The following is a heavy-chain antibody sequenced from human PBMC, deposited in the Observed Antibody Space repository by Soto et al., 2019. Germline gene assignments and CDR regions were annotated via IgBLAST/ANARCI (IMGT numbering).Heavy chain of an antibody. CDR2: FNVGGSDL. V-gene: IGHV3-21*01. CDR3: AREGNYHEY. CDR1: GFTFRIYA. Sequence: EVQLVESGGGLVKPGGSLRLSCATSGFTFRIYAMTWVRQAPGKGLEWVAYFNVGGSDLWYADSVEGRFSISRDDADNSVSLHMDRLTADDTGVYYCAREGNYHEYWGQGTQVTVSS. D-gene: IGHD6-13*01. J-gene: IGHJ4*02.